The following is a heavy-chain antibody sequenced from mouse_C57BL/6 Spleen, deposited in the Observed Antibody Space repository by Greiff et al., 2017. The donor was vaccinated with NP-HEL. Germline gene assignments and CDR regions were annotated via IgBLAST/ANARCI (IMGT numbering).Heavy chain of an antibody. CDR1: GYTFTSYW. CDR3: ARGEANWDAWFAY. Sequence: VQLQQPGAELVRPGSSVKLSCKASGYTFTSYWMHWVKQRPIQGLEWIGNIDPSDSETHYNQKFKDKATLTVDKSSSTAYMQLSSLTSEDSAVYYCARGEANWDAWFAYWGQGTLVTVSA. V-gene: IGHV1-52*01. D-gene: IGHD4-1*01. CDR2: IDPSDSET. J-gene: IGHJ3*01.